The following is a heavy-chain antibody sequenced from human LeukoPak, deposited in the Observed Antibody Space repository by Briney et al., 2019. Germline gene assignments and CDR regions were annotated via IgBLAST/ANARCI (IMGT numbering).Heavy chain of an antibody. V-gene: IGHV4-4*02. CDR3: ARRYCSGGTCYGTYYFDS. D-gene: IGHD2-15*01. Sequence: PGGSLRLSCAASGFTFSNAWMSWVRQPPGKALEWIGNIFYSGSTYYSPSLKSRVTISLDTSRNQFSLKLTSVTAADTAVYYCARRYCSGGTCYGTYYFDSWGQGILVTVSS. CDR1: GFTFSNAW. J-gene: IGHJ4*02. CDR2: IFYSGST.